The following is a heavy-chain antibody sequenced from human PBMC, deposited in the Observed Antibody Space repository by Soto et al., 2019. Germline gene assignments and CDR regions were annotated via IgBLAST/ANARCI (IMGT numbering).Heavy chain of an antibody. D-gene: IGHD3-22*01. CDR1: GYSFTSYW. V-gene: IGHV5-51*01. CDR3: ASPQGYDSSGSRRHDALDI. Sequence: PGESLKISCKGSGYSFTSYWIGWVRQMPGKGLEWMGIIYPGDSDTRYSPSFQGQVTISADKSISTAYLQWSSLKASDTAMYYCASPQGYDSSGSRRHDALDIWGQGTMVTVSS. CDR2: IYPGDSDT. J-gene: IGHJ3*02.